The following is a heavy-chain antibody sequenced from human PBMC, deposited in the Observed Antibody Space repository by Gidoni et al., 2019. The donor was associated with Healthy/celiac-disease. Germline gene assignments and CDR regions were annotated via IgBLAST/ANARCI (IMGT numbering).Heavy chain of an antibody. CDR3: AKDHTMRSSGDYYVDY. CDR2: ISWNSGSI. CDR1: GFPFDDYA. D-gene: IGHD3-22*01. Sequence: VQLVEPGGVLVQPGRSLRLSCAASGFPFDDYAMHGVRQDPGKGLEWVSGISWNSGSIGYADSVKGRFTISRDNAKNSLYLQMNSLRAEDTALYYCAKDHTMRSSGDYYVDYWGQGTLVTVSS. V-gene: IGHV3-9*01. J-gene: IGHJ4*02.